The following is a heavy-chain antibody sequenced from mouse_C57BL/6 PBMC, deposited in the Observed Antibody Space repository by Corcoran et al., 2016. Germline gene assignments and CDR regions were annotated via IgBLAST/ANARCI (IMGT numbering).Heavy chain of an antibody. Sequence: EVQLQQSGPELVKPGASVKISCKASGYTFTDYYMNWVKQSHGKSLEWIGDINPNNGGTSYNQKFKGKATLTVDKSSSTAYMELRSLTSEDSAVYYCARRGSNWGWFAYWGQGTLVTVSA. CDR3: ARRGSNWGWFAY. CDR1: GYTFTDYY. V-gene: IGHV1-26*01. D-gene: IGHD2-5*01. CDR2: INPNNGGT. J-gene: IGHJ3*01.